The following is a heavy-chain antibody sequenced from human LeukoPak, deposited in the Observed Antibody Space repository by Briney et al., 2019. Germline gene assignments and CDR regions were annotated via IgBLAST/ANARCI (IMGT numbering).Heavy chain of an antibody. J-gene: IGHJ4*02. Sequence: GGSLRLSCAASGFTFSSYSMSWVRQAPGKGLEWVSSISSSSSYIYYADSVKGRFTISRDNAKNSLYLQMNSLRAEDTAVYYCARVRQRLVPDYWGQGTLVTVSS. D-gene: IGHD6-13*01. V-gene: IGHV3-21*01. CDR1: GFTFSSYS. CDR2: ISSSSSYI. CDR3: ARVRQRLVPDY.